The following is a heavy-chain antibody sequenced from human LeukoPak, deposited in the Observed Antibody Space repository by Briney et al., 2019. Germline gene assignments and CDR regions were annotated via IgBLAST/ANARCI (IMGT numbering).Heavy chain of an antibody. Sequence: SVKVSCKASGYTFTSYGISWGRQAPGQGLEWMGRIMPILGIANYAQKFEGRVTITADKSTSAAYMELSSVRSEDTAVYYCARGDGNNLVANYFDYWGQGTLVTVSS. CDR2: IMPILGIA. V-gene: IGHV1-69*04. D-gene: IGHD5-24*01. CDR3: ARGDGNNLVANYFDY. J-gene: IGHJ4*02. CDR1: GYTFTSYG.